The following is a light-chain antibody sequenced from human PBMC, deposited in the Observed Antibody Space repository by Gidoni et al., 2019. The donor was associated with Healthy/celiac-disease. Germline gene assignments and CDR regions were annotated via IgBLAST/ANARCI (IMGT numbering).Light chain of an antibody. CDR1: NIGSKS. Sequence: SYVPPQPPSVPVAPGKTARITCGGNNIGSKSVHWYQQKPGQAPVLVVYDDSDRPSGIPERFSGSNSGNTATLTISRVEAGDEADYYCQVWDSSSDHLWVFGGGTKLTVL. CDR2: DDS. J-gene: IGLJ3*02. CDR3: QVWDSSSDHLWV. V-gene: IGLV3-21*03.